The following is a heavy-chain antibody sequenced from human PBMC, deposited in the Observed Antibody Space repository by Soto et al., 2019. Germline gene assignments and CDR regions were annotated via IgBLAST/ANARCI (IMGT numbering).Heavy chain of an antibody. J-gene: IGHJ5*02. D-gene: IGHD3-16*01. V-gene: IGHV1-69*01. Sequence: QVQLVQSGAEVQRPGSSVKVSCTASGRTFSRYAINWVRQAPGQGLEWMGGIIPMVGTTNYAQKFQGRVTITADDSTSTAHLELTNLRFEDTAVYYCARVGDHTNPWGQGTLVTVSS. CDR3: ARVGDHTNP. CDR1: GRTFSRYA. CDR2: IIPMVGTT.